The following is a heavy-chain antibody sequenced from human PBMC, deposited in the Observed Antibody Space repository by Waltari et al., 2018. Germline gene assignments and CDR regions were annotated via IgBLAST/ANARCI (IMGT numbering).Heavy chain of an antibody. Sequence: QVQVVQSGAEVRKPGASVEVSCKASGYSFTGHYMHWVRQAPGQGLEWMGWRNPKTGYTNYAQKFKGRVAMTRDTSISTAYMELSRLTSDDTAVYFCAREVSGYYYMDVWGKGTTVTISS. CDR3: AREVSGYYYMDV. D-gene: IGHD6-6*01. J-gene: IGHJ6*03. CDR2: RNPKTGYT. V-gene: IGHV1-2*02. CDR1: GYSFTGHY.